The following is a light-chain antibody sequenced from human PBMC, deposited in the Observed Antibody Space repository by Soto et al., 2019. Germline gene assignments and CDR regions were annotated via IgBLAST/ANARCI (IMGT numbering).Light chain of an antibody. CDR1: QNIYYN. Sequence: MTQPPATVSVSPGESATLSCRASQNIYYNVAWYDHRTGQATRLLIYRASTRAPGVPARFSGSGSGTEFTLTISSLHPEDFTVYSCLQYHTLRAYGQGAKGDIK. CDR3: LQYHTLRA. J-gene: IGKJ1*01. CDR2: RAS. V-gene: IGKV3-15*01.